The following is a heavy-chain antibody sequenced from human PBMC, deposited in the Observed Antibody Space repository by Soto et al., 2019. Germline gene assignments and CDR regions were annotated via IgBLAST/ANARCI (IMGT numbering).Heavy chain of an antibody. Sequence: SETLSLTCAVYGGSFSGYYWSWIRQPPGKGLEWIGEINHSGSTNYNPSLKSRVTISVDTSKNQFSLKLSSVTAADTAVYYCARGVLYYDYIWGSYRDSYYYYYMDVWGKGTTVTVSS. CDR1: GGSFSGYY. D-gene: IGHD3-16*02. V-gene: IGHV4-34*01. CDR3: ARGVLYYDYIWGSYRDSYYYYYMDV. J-gene: IGHJ6*03. CDR2: INHSGST.